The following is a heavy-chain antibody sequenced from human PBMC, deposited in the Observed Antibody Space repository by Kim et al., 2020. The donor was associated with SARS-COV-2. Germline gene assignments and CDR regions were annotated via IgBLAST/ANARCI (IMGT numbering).Heavy chain of an antibody. Sequence: GGSLRLSCAASGFTFSSYAMSWVRQAPGKGLEWVSAISGSGGSTYYADSVKGRFTISRDNSKNTLYLQMNSLRAEDTAVYYCANPKEIGSSPFDYWGQGTLVTVSS. V-gene: IGHV3-23*01. J-gene: IGHJ4*02. D-gene: IGHD6-6*01. CDR1: GFTFSSYA. CDR3: ANPKEIGSSPFDY. CDR2: ISGSGGST.